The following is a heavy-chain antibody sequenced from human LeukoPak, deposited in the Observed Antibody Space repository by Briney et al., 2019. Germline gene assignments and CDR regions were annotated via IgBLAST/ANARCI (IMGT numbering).Heavy chain of an antibody. CDR2: IYHSGST. CDR1: GYSISSGYY. J-gene: IGHJ3*02. V-gene: IGHV4-38-2*02. CDR3: ARAALRYFDWSGGPDAFDI. Sequence: SETLSLTCTVSGYSISSGYYWGWIRQPPGKGLEWIGSIYHSGSTYYNPSLKSRVTISIDTSKNQFSLQLSSVTAADTAVYYCARAALRYFDWSGGPDAFDIWGQGTMVTVSS. D-gene: IGHD3-9*01.